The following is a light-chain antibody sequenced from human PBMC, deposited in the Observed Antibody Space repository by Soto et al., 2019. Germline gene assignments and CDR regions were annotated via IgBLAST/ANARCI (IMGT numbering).Light chain of an antibody. Sequence: DIQMTQSPSTLSASVGDRVTITCRASQSISSRLAWYQQKPGKAPKLLIYKASSLESGVPSRFSGSGSGTEVTLTISSLQPDDFASYYCQQYNTYSPWAFGQGTKVEIK. J-gene: IGKJ1*01. CDR2: KAS. CDR3: QQYNTYSPWA. V-gene: IGKV1-5*03. CDR1: QSISSR.